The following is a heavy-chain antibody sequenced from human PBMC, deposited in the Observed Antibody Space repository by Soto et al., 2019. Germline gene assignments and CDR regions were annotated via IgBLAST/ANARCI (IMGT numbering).Heavy chain of an antibody. CDR3: ARAARYDILTGYKRAYPYYFDY. Sequence: QVQLVQSGAEVKKPGSSVKVSCKASGGTFSSYAISWVRQAPGQGLEWMGGIIPIFGTANYAQKFQGRVTITANKTKSTAYMEQGSLKSEDTAVYYCARAARYDILTGYKRAYPYYFDYWGQGTLVTVSS. V-gene: IGHV1-69*06. CDR2: IIPIFGTA. J-gene: IGHJ4*02. D-gene: IGHD3-9*01. CDR1: GGTFSSYA.